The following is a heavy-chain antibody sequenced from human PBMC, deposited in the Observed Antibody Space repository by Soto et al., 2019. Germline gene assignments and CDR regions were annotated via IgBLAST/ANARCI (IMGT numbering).Heavy chain of an antibody. CDR2: IYYPGST. D-gene: IGHD3-16*02. CDR3: ARVEATGFGGVIVIPKELDQ. V-gene: IGHV4-31*03. J-gene: IGHJ5*02. Sequence: TLALTGPVSGRYVVTGGYHWSWVRQHTGHRLEWIGYIYYPGSTYYNPSLMSRLTLSIDTSKNQFSLNLRSVTAADTAVYYCARVEATGFGGVIVIPKELDQWGQGTLVTVSS. CDR1: GRYVVTGGYH.